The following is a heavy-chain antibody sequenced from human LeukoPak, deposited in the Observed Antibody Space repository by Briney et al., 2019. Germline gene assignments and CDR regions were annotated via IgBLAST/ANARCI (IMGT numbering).Heavy chain of an antibody. D-gene: IGHD5-12*01. J-gene: IGHJ3*02. Sequence: GASVKVSCKTSGYTFTSYYLHWVRQAPGQGLEWMGIINPRGGASTFAQNFQGRVTMTSDTSTSTVYMELSSLTSEDTALYYCAGDYDAFDIWGQGTMVTVSS. CDR1: GYTFTSYY. V-gene: IGHV1-46*01. CDR3: AGDYDAFDI. CDR2: INPRGGAS.